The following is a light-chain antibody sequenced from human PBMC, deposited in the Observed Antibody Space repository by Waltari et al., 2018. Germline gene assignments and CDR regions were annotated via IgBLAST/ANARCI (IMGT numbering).Light chain of an antibody. J-gene: IGLJ2*01. Sequence: QSVLTQPHSVSGAPGQRVTISCTGSSSNIGASYDVHWYQQLTGHAPNLLIYGNSNRPAVVPDRFSGSKSGTSASLAITGLQAEDEADYYCQSDDSSLSGVVFGGGTKLTVL. CDR2: GNS. CDR1: SSNIGASYD. CDR3: QSDDSSLSGVV. V-gene: IGLV1-40*01.